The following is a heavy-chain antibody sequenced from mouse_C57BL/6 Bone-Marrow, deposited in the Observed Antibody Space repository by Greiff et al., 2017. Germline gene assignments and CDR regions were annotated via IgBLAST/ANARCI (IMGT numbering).Heavy chain of an antibody. J-gene: IGHJ3*01. D-gene: IGHD1-1*01. CDR2: IYPGSGST. V-gene: IGHV1-55*01. CDR1: GYTFTSYW. Sequence: QVQLQQPGAELVKPGASVKMSCKASGYTFTSYWITWVKQRPGQGLEWIGDIYPGSGSTNYNEKFKSKATLTVDTSSSTAYMQLSSLTSEDAAVYYCARSRLLRRDRGVWFAYWGQGTLVTVSA. CDR3: ARSRLLRRDRGVWFAY.